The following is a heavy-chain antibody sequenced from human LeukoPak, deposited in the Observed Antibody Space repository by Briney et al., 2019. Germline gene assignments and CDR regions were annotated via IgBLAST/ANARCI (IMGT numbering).Heavy chain of an antibody. CDR3: AREVLDGKYSSGWEARDY. CDR1: GYTFTSNY. Sequence: ASVKVSCKAFGYTFTSNYMHWVRQAPGQGPEWMGVISPSGGSTTYAQKFQGRVTLTRDMSTSTDYLELSSLRSEDTAVYYCAREVLDGKYSSGWEARDYWGQGTLVTVSS. D-gene: IGHD6-19*01. V-gene: IGHV1-46*01. J-gene: IGHJ4*02. CDR2: ISPSGGST.